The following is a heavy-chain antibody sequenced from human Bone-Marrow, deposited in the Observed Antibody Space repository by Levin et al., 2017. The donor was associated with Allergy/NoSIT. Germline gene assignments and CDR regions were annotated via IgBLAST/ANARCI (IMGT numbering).Heavy chain of an antibody. Sequence: GGSLRLSCAASGFTVSSNYMSWVRQAPGKGLEWVSVIYSGGSTYYADSVKGRFTISRDNSKNTLYLQMNSLRAEDTAVYYCARDSPHLLTGLDYWGQGTLVTVSS. CDR1: GFTVSSNY. V-gene: IGHV3-53*01. CDR2: IYSGGST. D-gene: IGHD1-14*01. CDR3: ARDSPHLLTGLDY. J-gene: IGHJ4*02.